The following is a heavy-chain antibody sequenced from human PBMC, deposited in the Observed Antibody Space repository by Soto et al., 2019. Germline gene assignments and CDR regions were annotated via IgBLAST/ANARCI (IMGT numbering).Heavy chain of an antibody. V-gene: IGHV3-23*01. J-gene: IGHJ4*02. Sequence: EVQLLESGGGLVQPGGSLRLSCAASGFTFSNYAMSWVRQAPGKGLEWVSGISGSGGSTYYADSVKGRFTISRDNSKNTLYLQMNSLRAEDTAVYYCAKDRTPSLGYSGYDCLDYWGQGTLVTVSS. CDR1: GFTFSNYA. CDR2: ISGSGGST. D-gene: IGHD5-12*01. CDR3: AKDRTPSLGYSGYDCLDY.